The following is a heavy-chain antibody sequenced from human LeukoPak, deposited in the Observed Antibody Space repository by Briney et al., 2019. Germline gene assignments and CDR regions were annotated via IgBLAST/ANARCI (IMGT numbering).Heavy chain of an antibody. CDR1: GYTFTGYY. Sequence: ASVKVSCKASGYTFTGYYMHWVRQAPGQGLEWMGWINPNSGGTNYAQKFQGWVTMTRDTYISTAYMELSRLRSDDTAVYYCARVGGGSGAFDYWGQGTLVTVSS. CDR2: INPNSGGT. J-gene: IGHJ4*02. D-gene: IGHD3-10*01. CDR3: ARVGGGSGAFDY. V-gene: IGHV1-2*04.